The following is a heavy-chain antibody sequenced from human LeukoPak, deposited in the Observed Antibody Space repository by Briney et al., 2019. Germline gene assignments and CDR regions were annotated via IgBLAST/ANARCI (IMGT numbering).Heavy chain of an antibody. J-gene: IGHJ4*02. V-gene: IGHV3-7*01. CDR2: VKQDVDKK. Sequence: GGSLRLSCAASGFTFSAYWMSWVRQAPGKVLEWVASVKQDVDKKDYVDSLKDRFTISRDNGKNSLYLQMNSLRAEDTAVYYCARGPPYGSRSDFFDYWGQGTLVTVSS. D-gene: IGHD3-10*01. CDR3: ARGPPYGSRSDFFDY. CDR1: GFTFSAYW.